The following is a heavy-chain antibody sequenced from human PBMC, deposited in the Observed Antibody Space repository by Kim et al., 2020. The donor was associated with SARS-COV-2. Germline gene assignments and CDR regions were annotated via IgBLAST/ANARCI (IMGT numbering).Heavy chain of an antibody. V-gene: IGHV3-21*04. CDR2: ISSSSSYI. D-gene: IGHD3-10*01. Sequence: GGSLRLFCAASGFTFSSYSMNWVRQAPGKGLEWVSSISSSSSYIYYADSVKGRFTISRDNAKNSLYLQMNSLRAEDTAVYYCARDYYGSGSYSPSFDYWGQGTLVTVSS. CDR3: ARDYYGSGSYSPSFDY. J-gene: IGHJ4*02. CDR1: GFTFSSYS.